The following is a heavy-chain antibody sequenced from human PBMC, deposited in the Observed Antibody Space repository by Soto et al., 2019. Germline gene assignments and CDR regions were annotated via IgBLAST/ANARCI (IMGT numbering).Heavy chain of an antibody. CDR3: ARAGSNDYYYYGLDV. V-gene: IGHV1-2*04. CDR2: INPNSGGT. J-gene: IGHJ6*02. CDR1: GYTFTGYY. D-gene: IGHD6-25*01. Sequence: GASVKVSCKASGYTFTGYYMHWVRQAPGQGLEWMGWINPNSGGTNYAQKFQGWVTMTRDTSISTAYMELSRLRSDDTAVYYCARAGSNDYYYYGLDVWGQGTTVTVSS.